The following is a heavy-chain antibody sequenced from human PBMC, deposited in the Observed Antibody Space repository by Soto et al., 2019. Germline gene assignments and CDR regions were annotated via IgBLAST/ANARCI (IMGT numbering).Heavy chain of an antibody. Sequence: EVQLVESGGGLVQPGESLRLSCAASGFTFSYYWMHWVRQAPGKGLVWVSRIHSDGSSTTYADSVKGRFTISRDNARNTVYLQMNSLRVEDTAVYYCARGDRGAFDLGGQETVVTVSS. CDR1: GFTFSYYW. V-gene: IGHV3-74*01. D-gene: IGHD1-26*01. CDR2: IHSDGSST. CDR3: ARGDRGAFDL. J-gene: IGHJ3*01.